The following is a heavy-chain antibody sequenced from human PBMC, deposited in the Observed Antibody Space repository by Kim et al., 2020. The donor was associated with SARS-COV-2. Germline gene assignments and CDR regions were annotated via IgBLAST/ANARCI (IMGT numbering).Heavy chain of an antibody. CDR2: ISSSSSYI. D-gene: IGHD6-19*01. V-gene: IGHV3-21*01. CDR1: GFTFSSYG. J-gene: IGHJ5*02. Sequence: GGSLRLSCAASGFTFSSYGMNWVRQAPGKGLEWVSSISSSSSYIYYADSVKGRFTISRDNAKNSLYLQMNSLRAEDTAVYYCAREGGGSSGWSWFDPWGQGTLVTVSS. CDR3: AREGGGSSGWSWFDP.